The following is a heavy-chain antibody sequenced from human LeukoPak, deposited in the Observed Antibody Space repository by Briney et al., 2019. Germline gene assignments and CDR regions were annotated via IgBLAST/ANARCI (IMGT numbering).Heavy chain of an antibody. Sequence: GGSLRLSCAASGFTFSSYSMNWVRQAPGKGLEWVSSISSSSSYIYYADSVKGRFTISRDNAKNSPYLQMNSLRAEDTAVYYCARDCSSTSSCYYYYGMDVWGQGTTVTVSS. CDR1: GFTFSSYS. CDR3: ARDCSSTSSCYYYYGMDV. CDR2: ISSSSSYI. D-gene: IGHD2-2*01. V-gene: IGHV3-21*01. J-gene: IGHJ6*02.